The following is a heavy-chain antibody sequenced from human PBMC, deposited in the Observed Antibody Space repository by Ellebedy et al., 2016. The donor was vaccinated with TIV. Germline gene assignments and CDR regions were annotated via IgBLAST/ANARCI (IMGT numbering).Heavy chain of an antibody. CDR1: GGTFSSYA. J-gene: IGHJ6*02. V-gene: IGHV1-69*06. CDR2: IIPIFGTA. CDR3: ARAYGDYVSDYYYGMDV. Sequence: SVKVSCXASGGTFSSYAISWVRQAPGQGLEWMGGIIPIFGTANYAQKFQGRVTITADKSTSTAYMELSSLRSEDTAVDYCARAYGDYVSDYYYGMDVWGQGTTVTVSS. D-gene: IGHD4-17*01.